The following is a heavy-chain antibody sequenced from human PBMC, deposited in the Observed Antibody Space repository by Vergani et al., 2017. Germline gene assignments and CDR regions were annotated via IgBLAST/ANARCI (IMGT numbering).Heavy chain of an antibody. CDR1: GFPFSDYG. CDR3: SRDFLTRVTTLDYYYMGV. Sequence: QVQLVESGGGEVQPGRSLRLSCSAAGFPFSDYGVHLVRQAPGTGLEWVSVISYDGNKKNYADPVKGRFTISRDNSKNTLYLEMNALRAEDTAVYYCSRDFLTRVTTLDYYYMGVWGKGTTVTVSS. CDR2: ISYDGNKK. J-gene: IGHJ6*03. D-gene: IGHD1-1*01. V-gene: IGHV3-30*03.